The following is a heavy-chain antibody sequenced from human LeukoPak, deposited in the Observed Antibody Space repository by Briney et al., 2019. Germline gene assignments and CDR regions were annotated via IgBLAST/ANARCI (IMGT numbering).Heavy chain of an antibody. D-gene: IGHD2-15*01. J-gene: IGHJ3*02. CDR1: GFTFSSYA. CDR2: ISGSGGST. Sequence: GGSLRLCCAASGFTFSSYAMSWVRQAPGKGLEWVSAISGSGGSTYYADSVKGRFTISRDNSKNTLYLQMNSLRAEDTAVYYCAKDHVVVVVAAFDDAFDIWGQGTVVTVSS. CDR3: AKDHVVVVVAAFDDAFDI. V-gene: IGHV3-23*01.